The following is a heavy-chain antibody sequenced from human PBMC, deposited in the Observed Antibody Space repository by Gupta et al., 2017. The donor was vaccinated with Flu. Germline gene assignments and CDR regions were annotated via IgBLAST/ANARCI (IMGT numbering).Heavy chain of an antibody. Sequence: EVQLLESGGGLVQPGGPLRLSCEASGFTFSSYAMSWVRQGPGKGLEWVSGISSSGGTTYYADSVKGRFTISRDNSKNTLFLQVDSLRAEDTAMYYCAKRNVGSLTGWFGPWGQGALVTVS. CDR1: GFTFSSYA. CDR3: AKRNVGSLTGWFGP. D-gene: IGHD1-26*01. V-gene: IGHV3-23*01. J-gene: IGHJ5*02. CDR2: ISSSGGTT.